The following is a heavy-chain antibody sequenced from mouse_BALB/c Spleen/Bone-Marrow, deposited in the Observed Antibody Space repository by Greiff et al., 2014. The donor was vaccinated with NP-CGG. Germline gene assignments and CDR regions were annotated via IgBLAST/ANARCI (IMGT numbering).Heavy chain of an antibody. J-gene: IGHJ3*01. CDR2: IISGSNTI. CDR3: ARSRYDVGWFAY. D-gene: IGHD2-14*01. V-gene: IGHV5-17*02. CDR1: GFVFSAFG. Sequence: EVQVVESGGDLVQPGGSRKLSCAASGFVFSAFGMHWVRQAPERGLEWVAYIISGSNTIYYSDKVKGRFTISRDNPKNTLFLQMTSLRSEDTAMYYCARSRYDVGWFAYWGQGTLVTVSA.